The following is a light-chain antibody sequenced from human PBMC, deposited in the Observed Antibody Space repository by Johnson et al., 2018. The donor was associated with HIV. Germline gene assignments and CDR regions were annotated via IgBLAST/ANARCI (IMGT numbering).Light chain of an antibody. V-gene: IGLV1-51*02. CDR2: EDN. CDR1: SSNIGSNT. J-gene: IGLJ1*01. Sequence: QAVLTQPPSASGTPGQRVTISCSGSSSNIGSNTVNWYQQLPGAAPKLLIYEDNERPSGIPDRFSGSKSGTSATLGITGLQTGDEADYYYGAVDSSLSPHYVFETGTRVTVL. CDR3: GAVDSSLSPHYV.